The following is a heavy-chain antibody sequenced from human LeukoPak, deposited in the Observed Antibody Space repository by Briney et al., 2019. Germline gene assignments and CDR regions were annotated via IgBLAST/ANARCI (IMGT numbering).Heavy chain of an antibody. Sequence: PGGSLRLSCAASEFDFSFYWMTWVRQAPGKGLEWVSAISGSGGSTYYADSVKGRFTISRDNSKNTLYLQMNSLRAEDTAVYYCAKRPSFDPWGQGTLVTVSS. CDR2: ISGSGGST. J-gene: IGHJ5*02. V-gene: IGHV3-23*01. CDR1: EFDFSFYW. CDR3: AKRPSFDP. D-gene: IGHD6-6*01.